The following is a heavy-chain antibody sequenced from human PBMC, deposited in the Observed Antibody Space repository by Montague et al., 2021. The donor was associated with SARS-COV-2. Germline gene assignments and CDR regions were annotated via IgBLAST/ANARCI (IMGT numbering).Heavy chain of an antibody. J-gene: IGHJ6*03. V-gene: IGHV4-34*01. CDR1: GGSFSTYS. CDR2: IHHGGST. D-gene: IGHD3-10*01. CDR3: ARLGDGVVPSPILGVGPYYSYYYLDV. Sequence: SETLPLTCAVHGGSFSTYSWNWIRQPPGKGLEWIGEIHHGGSTNYNPSLKSRVTISAGTSKNQFSLKLTSVAAADTAVYYCARLGDGVVPSPILGVGPYYSYYYLDVWGKGTTVTVSS.